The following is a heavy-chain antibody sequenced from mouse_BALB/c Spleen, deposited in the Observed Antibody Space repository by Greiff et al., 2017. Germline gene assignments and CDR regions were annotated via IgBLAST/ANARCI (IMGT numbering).Heavy chain of an antibody. V-gene: IGHV5-6-4*01. CDR1: GFTFSSYT. J-gene: IGHJ3*01. CDR2: ISSGGSYT. Sequence: EVMLVESGGGLVKPGGSLKLSCAASGFTFSSYTMSWVRQTPEKRLEWVVTISSGGSYTYYPDSVKGRFTISRDNAKNTLYLQMSSLKSEDTAMYYCTRVPWFAYWGEGTLVTVSA. CDR3: TRVPWFAY.